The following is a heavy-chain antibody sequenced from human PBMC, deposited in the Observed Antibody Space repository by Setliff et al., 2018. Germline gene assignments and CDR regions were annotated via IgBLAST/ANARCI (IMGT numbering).Heavy chain of an antibody. Sequence: SETLSLTCTVSGGSISSGGYYWSWIRQHPGKGLEWIGYIYYIGSTYYNPSLKSRVTITVDTSKNQFSLKLSSVTAADTAVYYCARARGYSSSLYYYYYWDVWGKGTTVTVS. CDR2: IYYIGST. D-gene: IGHD6-6*01. CDR1: GGSISSGGYY. CDR3: ARARGYSSSLYYYYYWDV. V-gene: IGHV4-31*03. J-gene: IGHJ6*03.